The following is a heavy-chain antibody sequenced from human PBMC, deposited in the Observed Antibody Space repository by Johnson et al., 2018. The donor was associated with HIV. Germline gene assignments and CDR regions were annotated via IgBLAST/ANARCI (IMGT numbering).Heavy chain of an antibody. Sequence: QVQLVESGGALAQPGGSLRPSCAALGFTFSSYGMHWVRQVPGKGLAGVAFIRYDGENQYYGDSVKGRFTISRDTSKKSVFLQMNSLRVEDTALYYCAKDVGYRSFGHGFDIWGQGTMVTVSS. CDR1: GFTFSSYG. CDR2: IRYDGENQ. J-gene: IGHJ3*02. V-gene: IGHV3-30*02. D-gene: IGHD6-13*01. CDR3: AKDVGYRSFGHGFDI.